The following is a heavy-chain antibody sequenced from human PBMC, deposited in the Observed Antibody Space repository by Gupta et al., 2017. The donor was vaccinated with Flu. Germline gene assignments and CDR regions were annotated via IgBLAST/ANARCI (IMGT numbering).Heavy chain of an antibody. J-gene: IGHJ4*02. CDR1: GFTFNNYA. CDR3: AREALELATAFDF. Sequence: QVRLVESGGGVVQPGRSLRLSCAASGFTFNNYAMHWVRQAPGKGLEWVANIWSDGVNKYYANSVKGRFTISRDNSKNVLSLQLNSPRDDDTAIYYCAREALELATAFDFWGLGILVTVSS. D-gene: IGHD5-24*01. V-gene: IGHV3-33*01. CDR2: IWSDGVNK.